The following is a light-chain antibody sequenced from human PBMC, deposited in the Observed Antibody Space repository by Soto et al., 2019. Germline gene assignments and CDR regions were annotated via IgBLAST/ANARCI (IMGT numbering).Light chain of an antibody. CDR3: SSYTSDSSYV. J-gene: IGLJ1*01. Sequence: QSVLTQPASVSGSPGQSITISCTGTSSDVGLYDYVSWYQQHPGKAPQLMIYAVSDRPSGVSNRFSASKSGNTASLFISGLPAEDEADYYCSSYTSDSSYVFGSGTKVTVL. V-gene: IGLV2-14*01. CDR1: SSDVGLYDY. CDR2: AVS.